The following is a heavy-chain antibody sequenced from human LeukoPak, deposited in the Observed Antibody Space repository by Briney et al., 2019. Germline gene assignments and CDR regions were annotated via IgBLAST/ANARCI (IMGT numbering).Heavy chain of an antibody. V-gene: IGHV1-69*04. D-gene: IGHD5-18*01. CDR1: GGTFSSSA. CDR3: ARDQGLTAPPPYGLDV. Sequence: ASVTVSCKTSGGTFSSSAITWVRQAPGQGLEWMGRIIPALNITSYAQKFQGRVTTTADTSTSTAYMELSSLRSEETAVYYCARDQGLTAPPPYGLDVWGQGTTVTVSS. CDR2: IIPALNIT. J-gene: IGHJ6*02.